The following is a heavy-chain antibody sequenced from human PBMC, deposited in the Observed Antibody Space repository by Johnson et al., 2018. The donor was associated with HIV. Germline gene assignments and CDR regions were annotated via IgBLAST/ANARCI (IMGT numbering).Heavy chain of an antibody. Sequence: VQLVESGGGLVQPGGSLRLSCAASGFTFSSYAMSWVRQAPGKGLEWVAVISYDGSNKYYADSVKGRFTISRDNSKNTLYLQMNSLRAEDTAVYYCARDWRGDNVRGLLGLRWAMWG. D-gene: IGHD3-10*02. CDR1: GFTFSSYA. CDR2: ISYDGSNK. J-gene: IGHJ1*01. V-gene: IGHV3-30-3*01. CDR3: ARDWRGDNVRGLLGLRWAM.